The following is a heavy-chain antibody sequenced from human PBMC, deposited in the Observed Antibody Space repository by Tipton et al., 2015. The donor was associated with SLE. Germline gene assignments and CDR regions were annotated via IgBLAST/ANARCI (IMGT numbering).Heavy chain of an antibody. CDR1: GDSIGSGSYY. CDR2: IYTSAST. CDR3: ARGGGSYYDY. J-gene: IGHJ4*02. D-gene: IGHD1-26*01. Sequence: TLSLTCSVSGDSIGSGSYYWNWVRQPAGKGLEWIGRIYTSASTIYNPSLKSRVTLSSDTSKNQFSLRVRSVTAADTAVYYCARGGGSYYDYWGQGTLVTVSS. V-gene: IGHV4-61*02.